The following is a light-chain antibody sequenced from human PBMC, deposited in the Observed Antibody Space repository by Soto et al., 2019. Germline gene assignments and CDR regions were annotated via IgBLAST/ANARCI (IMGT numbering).Light chain of an antibody. Sequence: DIQMSQSPSSLSASVGDRVTITCRASQNVAHFLNWYQQEPGKAPKLLIYATPSLHSGVPSGFSGSGFGTDFTLTISSLQTEDFATYYCQQNYSPPPINFGQGTRLEIK. CDR2: ATP. J-gene: IGKJ5*01. CDR1: QNVAHF. CDR3: QQNYSPPPIN. V-gene: IGKV1-39*01.